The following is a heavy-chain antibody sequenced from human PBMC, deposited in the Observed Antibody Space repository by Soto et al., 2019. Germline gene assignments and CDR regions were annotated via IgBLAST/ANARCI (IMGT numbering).Heavy chain of an antibody. CDR2: IYHSGNT. CDR1: GGSFSGYY. Sequence: SETLSLTCAVYGGSFSGYYWSWIRQPPGKGLEWIGEIYHSGNTNYNPSLKSRVTISVDKSKNHFSLTLSSVTAADTAVYYCARPSYYDFWSGYGLDVWGQGTTVTVSS. CDR3: ARPSYYDFWSGYGLDV. J-gene: IGHJ6*02. V-gene: IGHV4-34*01. D-gene: IGHD3-3*01.